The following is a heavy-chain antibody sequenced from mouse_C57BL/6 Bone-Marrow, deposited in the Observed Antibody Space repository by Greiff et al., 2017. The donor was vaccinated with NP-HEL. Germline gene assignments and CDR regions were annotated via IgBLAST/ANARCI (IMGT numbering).Heavy chain of an antibody. V-gene: IGHV1-64*01. CDR3: ARPPDGYYFDY. D-gene: IGHD2-3*01. J-gene: IGHJ2*01. CDR1: GYTFTSYW. CDR2: IHPNSGST. Sequence: VQLQQSGAELVKPGASVKLSCKASGYTFTSYWMHWVKQRPGQGLEWIGMIHPNSGSTNYNEKFKSKATLTVDKSSSTAYMQLSSLTSEDSAVYYCARPPDGYYFDYWGQGTTLTVSS.